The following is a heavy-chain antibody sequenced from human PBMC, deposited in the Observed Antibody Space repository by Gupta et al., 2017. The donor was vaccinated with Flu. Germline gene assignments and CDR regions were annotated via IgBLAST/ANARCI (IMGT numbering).Heavy chain of an antibody. Sequence: TFSNYAGNWVRQAPGKGLEWVPAISGSGDSTYYADSVKGRFTISRDNSKNTLSLHMNSLRAGDTAVYYCAKVEHNYYYIDVWGKGTTVTVS. CDR3: AKVEHNYYYIDV. J-gene: IGHJ6*03. CDR1: TFSNYA. CDR2: ISGSGDST. V-gene: IGHV3-23*01.